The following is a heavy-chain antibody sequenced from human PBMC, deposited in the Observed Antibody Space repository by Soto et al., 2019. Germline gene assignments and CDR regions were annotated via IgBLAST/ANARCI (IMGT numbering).Heavy chain of an antibody. D-gene: IGHD2-15*01. Sequence: GASVKVSCKASGYTFTGYYMHWVRQAPGQGLEWMGWINPNSGGTNYAQKFQGWVTMTRDTSISTAYMELSRLRSDDTAVYYCARGRVLGVVVGYYGMDVWGQGTTVTVSS. CDR2: INPNSGGT. V-gene: IGHV1-2*04. CDR3: ARGRVLGVVVGYYGMDV. CDR1: GYTFTGYY. J-gene: IGHJ6*02.